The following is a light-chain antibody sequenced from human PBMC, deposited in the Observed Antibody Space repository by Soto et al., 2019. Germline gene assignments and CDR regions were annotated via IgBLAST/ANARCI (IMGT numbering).Light chain of an antibody. CDR1: QSVRSN. J-gene: IGKJ4*01. CDR3: QQHSAWPLT. V-gene: IGKV3-15*01. CDR2: GAS. Sequence: EIVMTQSPATLSVSPGERATLFCRASQSVRSNFLAWYQQKPGQAPSLLIDGASIRATGIPARFSGSGSGTEFTLAINSLQSEDFAVYYCQQHSAWPLTFGGGTKVEIK.